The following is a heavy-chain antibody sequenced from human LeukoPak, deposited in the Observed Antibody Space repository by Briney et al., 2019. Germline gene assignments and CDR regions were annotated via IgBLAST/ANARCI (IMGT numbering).Heavy chain of an antibody. J-gene: IGHJ4*02. Sequence: GGSLRLSCAASGFTFSSYGMSWVRQAPGKGLEWVSAISGSGGSTYYADSVKGRFTISRDNSKNTLYLQMNSLRAEDTAVYYCAKLSHYYGSGSYYFGWGQGTLVTVSS. CDR2: ISGSGGST. D-gene: IGHD3-10*01. V-gene: IGHV3-23*01. CDR3: AKLSHYYGSGSYYFG. CDR1: GFTFSSYG.